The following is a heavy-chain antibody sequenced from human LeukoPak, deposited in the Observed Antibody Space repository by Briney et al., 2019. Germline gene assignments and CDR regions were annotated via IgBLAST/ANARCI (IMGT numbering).Heavy chain of an antibody. J-gene: IGHJ4*02. V-gene: IGHV3-30*18. CDR3: AKSWLRVVVPAAILGLDY. CDR2: KSHDGSKE. D-gene: IGHD2-2*02. Sequence: GGSLRLSCAASGFTFSSYGMHWVRQAPGKGLEWMAVKSHDGSKELYADSVKGRFSISRDNSKNTVDLQMNSLRPEDTAVYYCAKSWLRVVVPAAILGLDYWGQGTLVTVSS. CDR1: GFTFSSYG.